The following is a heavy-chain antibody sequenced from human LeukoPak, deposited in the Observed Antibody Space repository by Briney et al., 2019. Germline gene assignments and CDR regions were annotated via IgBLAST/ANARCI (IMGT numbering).Heavy chain of an antibody. CDR1: GGTFSSYA. D-gene: IGHD5-18*01. CDR2: IIPILGIA. J-gene: IGHJ3*02. V-gene: IGHV1-69*04. CDR3: ARAFTAMAGPDDAFDI. Sequence: ASVKVSCKASGGTFSSYAISWVRQAPGQGLEWMGRIIPILGIANYAQKFQGRVTITADKSTSTAYMELSSLRSEDTAVYYCARAFTAMAGPDDAFDIWGRGTMVTVSS.